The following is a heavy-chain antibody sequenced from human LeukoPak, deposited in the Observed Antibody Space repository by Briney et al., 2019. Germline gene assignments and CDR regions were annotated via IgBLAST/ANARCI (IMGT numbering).Heavy chain of an antibody. J-gene: IGHJ4*02. CDR2: IWFDESNK. V-gene: IGHV3-33*01. D-gene: IGHD4-23*01. Sequence: GGSLRLSCAASGFTFSSYGMHWVRQAPGKGLEWVAVIWFDESNKYYADSVKGRFTISRDNSKNTLYLQMNSLRAEDTAVYYCARGYGGNSWHFDYWGQGTLVTVSS. CDR1: GFTFSSYG. CDR3: ARGYGGNSWHFDY.